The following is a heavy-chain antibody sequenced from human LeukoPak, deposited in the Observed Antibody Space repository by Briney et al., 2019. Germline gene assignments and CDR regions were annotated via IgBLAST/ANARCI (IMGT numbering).Heavy chain of an antibody. CDR3: ARVPNIISSWYQNRYYSDY. CDR1: GYTFTGYY. D-gene: IGHD6-13*01. CDR2: INPNSGGT. V-gene: IGHV1-2*04. Sequence: GASVKVSCKASGYTFTGYYMHWVRQAPGQGLEWMGWINPNSGGTNYAQKFQGWVTMTRDTSISTAYMELSRLRSDDTAVYYCARVPNIISSWYQNRYYSDYWGQGTLVTVSS. J-gene: IGHJ4*02.